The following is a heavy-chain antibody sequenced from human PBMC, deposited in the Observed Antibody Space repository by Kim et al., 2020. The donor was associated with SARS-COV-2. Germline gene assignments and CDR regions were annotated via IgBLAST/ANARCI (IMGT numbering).Heavy chain of an antibody. CDR3: ARGLIGSGVSSYDYGLDV. D-gene: IGHD3-3*01. J-gene: IGHJ6*02. CDR1: GGSLSDYY. Sequence: SETLSLTCAVSGGSLSDYYWSWIRQPPGKGLEWIGEINHRGSTNYNTSLNSRVTISLDTSKNQFSLILRSVTAVDTAVYYCARGLIGSGVSSYDYGLDVWGLGTTVTVSS. V-gene: IGHV4-34*01. CDR2: INHRGST.